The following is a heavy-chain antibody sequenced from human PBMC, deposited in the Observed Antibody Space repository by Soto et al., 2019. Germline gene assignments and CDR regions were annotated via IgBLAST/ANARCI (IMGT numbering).Heavy chain of an antibody. CDR3: AREAPYYYFDY. J-gene: IGHJ4*02. CDR2: IIPIFGTA. V-gene: IGHV1-69*01. CDR1: GGTFSSYA. D-gene: IGHD2-21*01. Sequence: QVQLVQSGAEVKKPGSSVTVSCKASGGTFSSYAISWVRQAPGQGLEWMGGIIPIFGTANYAQKFQGRVTITADESTSTDYMELSSLRSEDTAVYYCAREAPYYYFDYWGQGTLVTVSS.